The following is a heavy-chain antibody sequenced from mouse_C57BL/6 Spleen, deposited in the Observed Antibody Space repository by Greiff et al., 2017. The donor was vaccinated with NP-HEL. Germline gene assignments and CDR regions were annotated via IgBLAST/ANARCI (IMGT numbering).Heavy chain of an antibody. D-gene: IGHD2-4*01. Sequence: VQLQQSGAELVKPGASVKISCKASGYAFSSYWMNWVKQRPGKGLEWIGQIYPGAGDTNSNGKFQGKATLNADKSSSTAYMHLSSLTSEDAAVYFCARDKDYDDYWGQGTTLTVSS. CDR2: IYPGAGDT. J-gene: IGHJ2*01. V-gene: IGHV1-80*01. CDR3: ARDKDYDDY. CDR1: GYAFSSYW.